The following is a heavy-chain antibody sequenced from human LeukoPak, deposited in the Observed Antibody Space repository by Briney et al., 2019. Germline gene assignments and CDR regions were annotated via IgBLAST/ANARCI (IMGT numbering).Heavy chain of an antibody. J-gene: IGHJ4*02. Sequence: GGSLRLSCAASGFTFSDHYMSWIRQAPGKGLEWISYITGSGSTIDYADSVKGRFTISRDNAKNSLYLQMNSLRAEDTAVYYCVRANYGFDYWGQGTLVTVSS. D-gene: IGHD3-10*01. CDR1: GFTFSDHY. CDR2: ITGSGSTI. CDR3: VRANYGFDY. V-gene: IGHV3-11*04.